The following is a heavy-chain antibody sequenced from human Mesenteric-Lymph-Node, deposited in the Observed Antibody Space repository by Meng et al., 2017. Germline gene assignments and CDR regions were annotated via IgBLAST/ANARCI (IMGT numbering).Heavy chain of an antibody. CDR3: ARVVVVPAAKLVDY. D-gene: IGHD2-2*01. J-gene: IGHJ4*02. V-gene: IGHV4-34*01. Sequence: TNYNPSLKSRVTISVDTSKNQFSLKLSSVTAADTAVYYCARVVVVPAAKLVDYWGQGTLVTVSS. CDR2: T.